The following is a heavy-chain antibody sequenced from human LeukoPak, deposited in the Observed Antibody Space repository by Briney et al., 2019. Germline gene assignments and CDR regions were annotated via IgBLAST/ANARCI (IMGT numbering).Heavy chain of an antibody. J-gene: IGHJ4*02. V-gene: IGHV3-30-3*01. CDR2: ISYDGSNK. Sequence: GGSLRLSSAASGFTFSSYAMHWVRQAPGKGLEWVAVISYDGSNKYYADSVKGRFTISRDNSKNTLYLQMNSLRAEDTAVYYCARDHRNCSGGSCYIPYYFDYWGQGTLVTVSS. CDR3: ARDHRNCSGGSCYIPYYFDY. CDR1: GFTFSSYA. D-gene: IGHD2-15*01.